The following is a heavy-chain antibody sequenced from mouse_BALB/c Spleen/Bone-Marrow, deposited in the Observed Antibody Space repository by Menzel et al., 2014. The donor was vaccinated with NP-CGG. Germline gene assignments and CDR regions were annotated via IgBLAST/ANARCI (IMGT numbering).Heavy chain of an antibody. V-gene: IGHV5-4*02. CDR1: GFTFSDYY. J-gene: IGHJ4*01. D-gene: IGHD2-12*01. CDR2: ISDGGSYT. CDR3: ARDYDYAMDY. Sequence: EVQLQESGGGLVKPGGSLKLSCAASGFTFSDYYMYWVRQTPEKRLEWVATISDGGSYTYYPDSVKGRFTISRDNAKNNLYLQMSSLKSGDTAMYYCARDYDYAMDYWGQGTSVTVSS.